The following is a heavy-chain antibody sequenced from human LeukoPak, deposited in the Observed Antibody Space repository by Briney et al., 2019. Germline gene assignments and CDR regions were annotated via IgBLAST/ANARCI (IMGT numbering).Heavy chain of an antibody. CDR2: ISASGST. J-gene: IGHJ2*01. CDR1: GGSISSGSYY. D-gene: IGHD2-21*01. CDR3: ATNPVISYWYFDF. Sequence: PSETLSLTCTVSGGSISSGSYYWSWIRQPAGKGLEWIGHISASGSTNYNPSLKSRVTLSVDTSKNQFSLKLNSVTAADAAVYYCATNPVISYWYFDFWGRGTLVTVSS. V-gene: IGHV4-61*10.